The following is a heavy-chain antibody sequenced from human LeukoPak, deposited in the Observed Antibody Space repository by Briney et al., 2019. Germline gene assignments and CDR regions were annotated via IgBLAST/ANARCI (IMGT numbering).Heavy chain of an antibody. CDR2: INPNSGGT. CDR1: GYTFTGYY. V-gene: IGHV1-2*02. J-gene: IGHJ4*02. CDR3: ARDRLTRLLFDY. Sequence: APVKVSCKASGYTFTGYYMHWVRQAPGQGLEWMGWINPNSGGTNYAQKFQGRVTMTRDTSISTAYMELSRLRSDDTAVYYCARDRLTRLLFDYWGQGTLVTVSS. D-gene: IGHD2-15*01.